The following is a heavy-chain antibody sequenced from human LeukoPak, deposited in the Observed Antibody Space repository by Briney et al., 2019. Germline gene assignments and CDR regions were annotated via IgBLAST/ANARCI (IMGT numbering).Heavy chain of an antibody. V-gene: IGHV3-48*02. D-gene: IGHD6-13*01. CDR3: ARDQRSGIAAYGMDA. CDR2: ISSSSSI. J-gene: IGHJ6*02. CDR1: GFTFSSYS. Sequence: GGSLRLSCIASGFTFSSYSMNWVRQAPGKGLEWVSYISSSSSIYYADSVKGRFTISRDNAKTSLYLQMNSLRDEDTAVYYCARDQRSGIAAYGMDAWGQRTTVIVSS.